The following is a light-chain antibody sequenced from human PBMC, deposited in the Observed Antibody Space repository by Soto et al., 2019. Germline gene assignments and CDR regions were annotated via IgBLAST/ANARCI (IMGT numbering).Light chain of an antibody. CDR2: DTN. Sequence: QAVVTQEPSLTVSPGGTVTLTCSSSTGAVTSGYFPTWFQQKPGQGTRALIYDTNKKRSWTPARFSGSLLGGKAALTLSGVQPEDEAEYYCLLYYDGGYVLGSGTKVTVL. V-gene: IGLV7-43*01. CDR1: TGAVTSGYF. J-gene: IGLJ1*01. CDR3: LLYYDGGYV.